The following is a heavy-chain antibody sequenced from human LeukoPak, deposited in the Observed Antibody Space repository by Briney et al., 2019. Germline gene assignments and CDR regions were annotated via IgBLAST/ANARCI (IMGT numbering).Heavy chain of an antibody. D-gene: IGHD2-2*01. V-gene: IGHV3-30*18. CDR3: AKDQRTMTRRMDV. CDR1: GFTFRNYG. J-gene: IGHJ6*02. CDR2: VTYDGSKA. Sequence: PGRSLRLSCAASGFTFRNYGMHWVRRVPGKGLEWLGVVTYDGSKAFYADSVKGRLTISRDNSKNTLYLQMNTLRVEDRAVYFCAKDQRTMTRRMDVWGQGTAVIVSS.